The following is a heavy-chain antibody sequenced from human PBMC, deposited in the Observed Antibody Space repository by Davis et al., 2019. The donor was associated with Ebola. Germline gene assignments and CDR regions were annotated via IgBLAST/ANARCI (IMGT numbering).Heavy chain of an antibody. CDR3: ARVGKLRFLEWLRGDYYYGMDV. CDR1: GGSFSGYY. J-gene: IGHJ6*02. CDR2: INHSGST. V-gene: IGHV4-34*01. Sequence: MPGGSLRLSCAVYGGSFSGYYWSWIRQPPGKGLEWIGEINHSGSTNYNPSLKSRVTISVDTSKNQFSLKLSSVTAADTAVYYCARVGKLRFLEWLRGDYYYGMDVWGQGTTVTVSS. D-gene: IGHD3-3*01.